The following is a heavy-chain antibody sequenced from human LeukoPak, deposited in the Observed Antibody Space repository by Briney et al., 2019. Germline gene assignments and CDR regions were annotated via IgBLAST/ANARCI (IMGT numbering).Heavy chain of an antibody. Sequence: ASVKVSCKASGYTFTSYGISWVRQAPGQGLEWMGWINAGNGNTKYSQKFQGRVTITRDTSASTAYMELSSLRSEDTAVYYCARDQGSSWSNDAFDIWGQGTMVTVSS. CDR3: ARDQGSSWSNDAFDI. D-gene: IGHD6-13*01. CDR2: INAGNGNT. V-gene: IGHV1-3*01. J-gene: IGHJ3*02. CDR1: GYTFTSYG.